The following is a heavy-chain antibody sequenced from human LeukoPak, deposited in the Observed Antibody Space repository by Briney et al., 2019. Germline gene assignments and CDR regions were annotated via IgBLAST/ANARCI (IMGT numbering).Heavy chain of an antibody. Sequence: PSETLSLTCAVYGGSFSGYYWSWIRQPPGKGLEWIGEINHSGSTNYNPSLKSRVTISVDTSKNQFSLKLSSVTAADTAVYYCARGIKQWLIQGYNYWGQGTLVTVSS. V-gene: IGHV4-34*01. CDR2: INHSGST. CDR3: ARGIKQWLIQGYNY. CDR1: GGSFSGYY. D-gene: IGHD6-19*01. J-gene: IGHJ4*02.